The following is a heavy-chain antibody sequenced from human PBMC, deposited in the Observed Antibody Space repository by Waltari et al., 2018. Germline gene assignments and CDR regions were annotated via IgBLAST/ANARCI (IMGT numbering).Heavy chain of an antibody. V-gene: IGHV4-4*02. CDR1: GDSMSTTDC. CDR3: ARDRGRGLYLDS. D-gene: IGHD2-15*01. Sequence: QLQLQESGPGLVTPSGILSLTCAVSGDSMSTTDCWSWVRQPPGKGLEWIGQVRGDGRTNYNPSVASRVTISLDTSTDQFSLKVTSATAADTAIYYCARDRGRGLYLDSWGQGMLVTVSS. J-gene: IGHJ4*02. CDR2: VRGDGRT.